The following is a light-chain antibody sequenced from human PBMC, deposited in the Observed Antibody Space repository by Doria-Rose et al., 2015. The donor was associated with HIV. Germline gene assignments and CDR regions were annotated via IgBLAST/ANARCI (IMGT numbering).Light chain of an antibody. Sequence: QSPSSLSASTGDRVTITCRASQDISNYLAWYQQKPGKAPKLLIYAASTLQSGVPSRFSGSGSGTDFTLTISYLQSEDFATYYCQQYYSYPPTFGQGAKVEVK. CDR1: QDISNY. J-gene: IGKJ1*01. V-gene: IGKV1-8*01. CDR3: QQYYSYPPT. CDR2: AAS.